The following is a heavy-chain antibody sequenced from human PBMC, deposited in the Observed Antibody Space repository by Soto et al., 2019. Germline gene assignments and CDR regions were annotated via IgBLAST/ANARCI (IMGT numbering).Heavy chain of an antibody. CDR1: GFTFSGSA. V-gene: IGHV3-73*01. CDR2: IRSKANSYAT. J-gene: IGHJ6*02. D-gene: IGHD3-3*01. CDR3: TSSPGWSGDQYYYYYGMDV. Sequence: GGSLRLSCAASGFTFSGSAMHWVRQASGKGLEWVGRIRSKANSYATAYAASVKGRFTISRDDSKNTAYLQMNSLKTEDTAVYYCTSSPGWSGDQYYYYYGMDVWGQGTTVTVSS.